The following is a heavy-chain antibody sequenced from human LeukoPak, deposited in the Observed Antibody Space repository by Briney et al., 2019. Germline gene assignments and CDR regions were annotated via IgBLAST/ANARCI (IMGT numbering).Heavy chain of an antibody. CDR1: GVSIDSDY. CDR3: ARVSVVYGMDV. V-gene: IGHV4-59*01. CDR2: MFYTGST. J-gene: IGHJ6*02. Sequence: PSETLSLTCSVSGVSIDSDYWSWIRQCPGKGLEWIGYMFYTGSTNYNPSLKSRVTISLATSKTQFSLKLSSMTPADTAVYYCARVSVVYGMDVWGQGTTVTVSS.